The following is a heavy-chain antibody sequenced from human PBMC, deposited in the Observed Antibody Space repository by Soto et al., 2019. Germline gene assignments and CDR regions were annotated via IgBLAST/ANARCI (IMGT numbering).Heavy chain of an antibody. J-gene: IGHJ6*02. V-gene: IGHV1-69*02. D-gene: IGHD2-15*01. Sequence: QVQLVQSGAEVKKPGSSVKVSCKASGGTFSSYTISWVRQAPGQGLEWMGRIISILGIANYAQKFQGRVTITADKSTSTAYMELSSLRSEDTAVYYCAKGGYYYGMDVWGQGTTVTVSS. CDR3: AKGGYYYGMDV. CDR2: IISILGIA. CDR1: GGTFSSYT.